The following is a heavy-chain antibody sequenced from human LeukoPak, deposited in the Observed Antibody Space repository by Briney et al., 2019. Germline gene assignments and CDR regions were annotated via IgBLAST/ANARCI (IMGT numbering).Heavy chain of an antibody. CDR1: GGTFSSYA. CDR3: ARVAAYYDILTGYENWFDP. D-gene: IGHD3-9*01. J-gene: IGHJ5*02. V-gene: IGHV1-69*05. CDR2: IIPIFGTA. Sequence: VASVKVSCKASGGTFSSYAISWVRQAPGQGLEWMGGIIPIFGTANYAQKFQGRVTITTDESTSTAYMELSSLRSDDTAVYYCARVAAYYDILTGYENWFDPWGQGTLVTVSS.